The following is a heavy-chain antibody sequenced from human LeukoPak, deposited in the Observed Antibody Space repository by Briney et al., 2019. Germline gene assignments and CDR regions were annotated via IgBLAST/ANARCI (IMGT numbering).Heavy chain of an antibody. J-gene: IGHJ6*03. CDR1: GFTFSSYG. D-gene: IGHD2/OR15-2a*01. V-gene: IGHV3-30*18. CDR2: ISYDGSNK. CDR3: AKGGFLPAYYYYYYMDV. Sequence: GGSLRLSCAASGFTFSSYGMHWVRQAPGKGLESVAIISYDGSNKYYTDSVKGRFTISRDNSKNTLYLQMNSLRTEDTAVYYCAKGGFLPAYYYYYYMDVWGKGTTVTVSS.